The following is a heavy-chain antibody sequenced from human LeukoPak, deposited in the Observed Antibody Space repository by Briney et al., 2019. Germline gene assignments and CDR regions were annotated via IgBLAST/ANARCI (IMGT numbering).Heavy chain of an antibody. D-gene: IGHD4-23*01. Sequence: GGSLRLSCAASGFTFSSYGMHWVRQAPGKGLEWVAFIRYDGSNKYYADSVKGRFTISRDNSKNTPYLQMNSLRAEDTAVYYCVKDWALGWNLPLFGYGGQGTLVTVSS. CDR2: IRYDGSNK. CDR1: GFTFSSYG. V-gene: IGHV3-30*02. J-gene: IGHJ4*02. CDR3: VKDWALGWNLPLFGY.